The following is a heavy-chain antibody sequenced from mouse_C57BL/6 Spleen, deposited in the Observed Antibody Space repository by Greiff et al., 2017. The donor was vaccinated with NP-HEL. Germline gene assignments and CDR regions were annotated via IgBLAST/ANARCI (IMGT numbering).Heavy chain of an antibody. V-gene: IGHV10-1*01. J-gene: IGHJ1*03. CDR1: GFSFNTYA. Sequence: EVQLVESGGGLVQPKGSLKLSCAASGFSFNTYAMNWVRQAPGKGLEWVARIRSKSNNYATYYADSVKDRFTISRDDSESMLYLQMNNLKTEDTAMYYCVRGRDYRNYWYFDVWGTGTTVTVSS. CDR3: VRGRDYRNYWYFDV. CDR2: IRSKSNNYAT. D-gene: IGHD2-1*01.